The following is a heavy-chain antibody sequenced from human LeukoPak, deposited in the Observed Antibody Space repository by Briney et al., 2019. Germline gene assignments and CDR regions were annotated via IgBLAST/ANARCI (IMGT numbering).Heavy chain of an antibody. D-gene: IGHD3-10*01. J-gene: IGHJ4*02. CDR1: GYTFTGYY. V-gene: IGHV1-2*02. CDR2: INPNSGGT. Sequence: ASVKVSCKASGYTFTGYYMHWVRQAPGQGLEWMGWINPNSGGTNYAQKFQGRVTMTRDTSISTAYMELSRLTSDDTAVYFCARETYYSSGDVYNRIDYWGQGTLVTVSS. CDR3: ARETYYSSGDVYNRIDY.